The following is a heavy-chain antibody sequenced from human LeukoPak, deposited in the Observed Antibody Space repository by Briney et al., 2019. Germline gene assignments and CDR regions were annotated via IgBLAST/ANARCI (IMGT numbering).Heavy chain of an antibody. J-gene: IGHJ3*02. CDR2: IYYSGST. D-gene: IGHD3-22*01. CDR3: ARQGPFYDSSGYYPHDAFDI. Sequence: WVRQAPGKGLEWIGSIYYSGSTYYNPSLKSRVTISVDTSKNQFSLKLGSVTAADTAVYYCARQGPFYDSSGYYPHDAFDIWGQGTMVTVSS. V-gene: IGHV4-39*01.